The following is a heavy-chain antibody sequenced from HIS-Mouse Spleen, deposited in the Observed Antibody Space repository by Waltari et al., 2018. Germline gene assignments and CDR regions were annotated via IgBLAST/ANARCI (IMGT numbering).Heavy chain of an antibody. V-gene: IGHV4-39*07. CDR3: AREIPYSSSWYDWYFDL. Sequence: QLQLQESGPGLVKPSETLSLPCTVSGGSISSSTYYWGWIRQPPGRGREWIGSIYYSGSTYYHPPLKSRVTISVDTSKNQFSLKLSSVTAADTAVYYCAREIPYSSSWYDWYFDLWGRGTLVTVSS. J-gene: IGHJ2*01. CDR1: GGSISSSTYY. D-gene: IGHD6-13*01. CDR2: IYYSGST.